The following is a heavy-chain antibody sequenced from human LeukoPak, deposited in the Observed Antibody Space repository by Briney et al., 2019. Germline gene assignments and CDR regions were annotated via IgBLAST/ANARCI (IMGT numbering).Heavy chain of an antibody. D-gene: IGHD3-10*01. V-gene: IGHV1-18*01. CDR2: ISAYNGNT. Sequence: ASVKVSCKASGYTFTSYGISWVRQAPGQGLEWMGWISAYNGNTNYAQKLQGRVTMTTDTSTSTAYMELRSLRSDDTAVYYCARVGGSGSPLEGFDYWGQGTLVTVSS. CDR1: GYTFTSYG. J-gene: IGHJ4*02. CDR3: ARVGGSGSPLEGFDY.